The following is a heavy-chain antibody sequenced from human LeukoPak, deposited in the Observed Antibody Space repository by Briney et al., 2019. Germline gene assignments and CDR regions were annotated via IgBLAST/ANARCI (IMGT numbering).Heavy chain of an antibody. CDR2: ISGSGGST. CDR3: ARGDYDILTGYYPPIDH. D-gene: IGHD3-9*01. Sequence: PGGSLRLSCAASGFTFSSYAMSWVRQAPGKGLEWVSAISGSGGSTYYADSVKGRFTISRDNSKNTLYLQMNSLRAEDTAVYYCARGDYDILTGYYPPIDHWGQGTLVTVSS. J-gene: IGHJ4*02. V-gene: IGHV3-23*01. CDR1: GFTFSSYA.